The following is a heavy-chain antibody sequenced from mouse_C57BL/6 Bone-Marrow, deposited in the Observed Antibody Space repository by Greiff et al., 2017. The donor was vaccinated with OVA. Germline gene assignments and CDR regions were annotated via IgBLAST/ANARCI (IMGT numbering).Heavy chain of an antibody. CDR3: AILLCCWYCEV. J-gene: IGHJ1*03. CDR2: IYPRSGNT. V-gene: IGHV1-81*01. Sequence: QVQLQESGAELARPGASVKLSCKASGYTFTSYGIRWVKQRTGQGLEWIGEIYPRSGNTYYNEKFKGKATLTADKSSSTAYMERRSLTSEDSAVYVCAILLCCWYCEVWGTGTTVTVSS. CDR1: GYTFTSYG. D-gene: IGHD1-1*01.